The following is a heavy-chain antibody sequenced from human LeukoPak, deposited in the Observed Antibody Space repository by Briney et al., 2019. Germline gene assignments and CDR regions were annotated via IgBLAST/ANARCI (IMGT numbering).Heavy chain of an antibody. CDR2: IYYSGST. CDR1: GGSISSSNW. J-gene: IGHJ5*02. Sequence: SGTLSLTCAVSGGSISSSNWWSWVRQPPGKGLEWIGYIYYSGSTNYNPSLKSRVTISVDTSKNQFSLKLSSVTAADTAVYYCAREESDYDILTGTTANWFDPWGQGTLVTVSS. D-gene: IGHD3-9*01. CDR3: AREESDYDILTGTTANWFDP. V-gene: IGHV4-4*02.